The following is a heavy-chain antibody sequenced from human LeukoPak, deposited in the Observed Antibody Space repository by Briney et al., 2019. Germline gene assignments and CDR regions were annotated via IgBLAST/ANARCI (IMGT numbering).Heavy chain of an antibody. Sequence: SETLSLTCGVSGGFISSHYWSWIRQSAGKGLEWIAHIYTTGTTIYNPSLTSRVTMSIDTSKNQFSLRLSSVTAADTAVYYCARIVAGKFYWGQGTRVTVSS. V-gene: IGHV4-4*07. J-gene: IGHJ4*02. CDR3: ARIVAGKFY. CDR2: IYTTGTT. CDR1: GGFISSHY. D-gene: IGHD6-19*01.